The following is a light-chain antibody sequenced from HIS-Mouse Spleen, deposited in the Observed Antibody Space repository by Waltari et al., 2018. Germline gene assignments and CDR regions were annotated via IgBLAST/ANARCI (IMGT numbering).Light chain of an antibody. CDR3: QAWDSSTAV. CDR2: QDS. CDR1: KLGDHY. J-gene: IGLJ1*01. Sequence: SYELTQPPSVSVSPGQTASITCPGDKLGDHYACWYQQKPGQSPVLVIYQDSKRPSGIPERFSGSNSGNTATLTISGTQAMDEADYYCQAWDSSTAVFGTGTKVTVL. V-gene: IGLV3-1*01.